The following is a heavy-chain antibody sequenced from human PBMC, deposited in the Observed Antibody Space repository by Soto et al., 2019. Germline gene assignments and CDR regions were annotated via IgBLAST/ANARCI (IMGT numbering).Heavy chain of an antibody. J-gene: IGHJ3*02. CDR1: GFTFDDYA. D-gene: IGHD3-3*01. CDR3: AKGLGDITIFGVVPDAFDI. CDR2: ISWNSGSI. V-gene: IGHV3-9*01. Sequence: GGSLRLSCAASGFTFDDYAMHWVRQAPGKGLEWVSGISWNSGSIGYADSVKGRFTISRDNAKNSLYLQMNSLRAEDTALYYYAKGLGDITIFGVVPDAFDIWGQGTMVTVSS.